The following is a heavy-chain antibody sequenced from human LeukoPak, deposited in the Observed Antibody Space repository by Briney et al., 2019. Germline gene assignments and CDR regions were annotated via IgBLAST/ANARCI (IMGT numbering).Heavy chain of an antibody. J-gene: IGHJ4*02. CDR3: AREIEDSSSWYLPPYYFDY. Sequence: SETLSLTCTVSGGSISSSSYYWGWIRQPPGKGLEWIGSIYYSGSTNYNPSLKSRVTISVDTSKNQFSLKLSSVTAADTAVYYCAREIEDSSSWYLPPYYFDYWGQGTLVTVSS. CDR1: GGSISSSSYY. CDR2: IYYSGST. V-gene: IGHV4-39*07. D-gene: IGHD6-13*01.